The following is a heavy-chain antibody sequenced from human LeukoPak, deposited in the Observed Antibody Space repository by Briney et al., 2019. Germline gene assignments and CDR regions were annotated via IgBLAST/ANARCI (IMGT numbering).Heavy chain of an antibody. CDR1: GFTFSDYY. J-gene: IGHJ4*02. CDR2: INWNGGST. D-gene: IGHD6-13*01. CDR3: ARGHKIAAAGSYDY. Sequence: PGGSLRLSCAASGFTFSDYYMNWIRQAPGKGLEWVSGINWNGGSTGYADSVKGRFTISRDNAKNSLYLQMNSLRAEDTALYYCARGHKIAAAGSYDYWGQGTLVTVSS. V-gene: IGHV3-20*04.